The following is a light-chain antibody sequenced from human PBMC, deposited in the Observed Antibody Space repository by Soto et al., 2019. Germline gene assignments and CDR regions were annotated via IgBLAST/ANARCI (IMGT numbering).Light chain of an antibody. V-gene: IGLV2-14*01. CDR2: DVS. Sequence: QSVLTQPASVSGSPGQSITISCTGTSSDVGGYNYVSWYQQHPGKAPKLMIYDVSNRPSGFSNRFSGSKSVNTATLTISGLKAEDEADYYCSSYTSSSPYVFGTGTKITVL. CDR3: SSYTSSSPYV. CDR1: SSDVGGYNY. J-gene: IGLJ1*01.